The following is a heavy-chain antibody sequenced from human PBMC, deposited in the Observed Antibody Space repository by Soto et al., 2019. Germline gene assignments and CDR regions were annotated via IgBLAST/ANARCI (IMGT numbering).Heavy chain of an antibody. V-gene: IGHV3-7*01. Sequence: GGSLKISCEVSGLTFSGYWMTWVRQAPGKGLEWVANLNPEGSAKYYVDSVRGRFTISRDNAKQSLSLQMNSLRVEDTAVYYCVTGYCSAGVCSRGYWGQGTLVTVSS. CDR1: GLTFSGYW. CDR3: VTGYCSAGVCSRGY. J-gene: IGHJ4*02. CDR2: LNPEGSAK. D-gene: IGHD2-8*02.